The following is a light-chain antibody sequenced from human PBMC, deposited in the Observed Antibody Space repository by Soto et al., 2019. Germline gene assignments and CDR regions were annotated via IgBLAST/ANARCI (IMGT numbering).Light chain of an antibody. CDR2: KAS. CDR3: QQYNSYSWT. V-gene: IGKV1-5*03. J-gene: IGKJ1*01. CDR1: QSISIW. Sequence: DIQMTQSPASLWSSVLDIVSRAGRSSQSISIWLAWYQQKPGKAPKLLIYKASSLESGVPSRFSGSGSGTEFTLTISSLQPDDFATYYCQQYNSYSWTFGQGTKVDIK.